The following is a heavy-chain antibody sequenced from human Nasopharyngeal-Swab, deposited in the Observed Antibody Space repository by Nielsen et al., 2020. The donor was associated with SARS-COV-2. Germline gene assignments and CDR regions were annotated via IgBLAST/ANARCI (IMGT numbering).Heavy chain of an antibody. J-gene: IGHJ2*01. CDR1: GFTFSSYA. CDR2: ISSNGGST. Sequence: GESLKISCSASGFTFSSYAMHWVRQAPGKGLEYVSAISSNGGSTYYADSVKGRFTISRDNSKNTLYLQMSSLRAEDTAVYYCARETGYFDLWGRGTLVTVSS. CDR3: ARETGYFDL. V-gene: IGHV3-64D*08.